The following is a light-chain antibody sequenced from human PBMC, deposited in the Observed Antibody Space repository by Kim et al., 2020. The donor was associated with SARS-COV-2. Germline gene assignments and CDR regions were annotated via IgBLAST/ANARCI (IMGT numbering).Light chain of an antibody. J-gene: IGLJ1*01. V-gene: IGLV2-18*02. CDR1: SSDVGDYNR. Sequence: GQSVTISCTGTSSDVGDYNRLSWYQQSPGTAPKLIIYEVTHRPSGVPDRFSGSKSGNTAYLTISGLQAEDEADYYCNSWTSSNTFVFGTGTKVTVL. CDR2: EVT. CDR3: NSWTSSNTFV.